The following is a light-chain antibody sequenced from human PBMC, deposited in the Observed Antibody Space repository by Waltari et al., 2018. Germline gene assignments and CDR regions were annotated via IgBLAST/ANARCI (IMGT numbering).Light chain of an antibody. V-gene: IGKV1-33*01. CDR1: QDISIY. J-gene: IGKJ1*01. CDR3: QQYADLPWT. Sequence: DIQMTQSPSSLSASVGDRVTITGQASQDISIYLNWYQQKPGKAPNLLISAAFNLETGVPSRFSGGRSGTDFTFTITSLQPEDIATYHCQQYADLPWTFGQGTKVEIK. CDR2: AAF.